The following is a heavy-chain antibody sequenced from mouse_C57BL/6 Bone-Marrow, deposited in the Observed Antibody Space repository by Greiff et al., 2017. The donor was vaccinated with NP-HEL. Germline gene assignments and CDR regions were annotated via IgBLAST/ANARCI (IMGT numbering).Heavy chain of an antibody. V-gene: IGHV1-69*01. D-gene: IGHD2-3*01. J-gene: IGHJ4*01. CDR2: IDPSDSYT. CDR3: ARSDEGYSLNYAMDY. CDR1: GYTFTSYW. Sequence: QVQLQQPGAELVMPGASVKLSCKASGYTFTSYWMHWVKQRPGQGLEWIGEIDPSDSYTNYNQKFKGKSTLTVDKSSSTAYMQLSSLTSEDSAVYYWARSDEGYSLNYAMDYWVKEPQSPSPQ.